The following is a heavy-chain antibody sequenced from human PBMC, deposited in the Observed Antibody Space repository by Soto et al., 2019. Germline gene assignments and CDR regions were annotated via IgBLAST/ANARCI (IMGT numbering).Heavy chain of an antibody. CDR3: AKNGDFWSWGMDV. CDR2: ISSSGDAT. CDR1: GFTFSTYA. Sequence: PGGSLRLSSAASGFTFSTYAMTWVRQAPGKGLEWVSIISSSGDATYYLDSVKGRFTISRDNSRNTLNLQMHSLRAEDTAVYYCAKNGDFWSWGMDVWGQRTTVTVS. J-gene: IGHJ6*02. D-gene: IGHD3-3*01. V-gene: IGHV3-23*01.